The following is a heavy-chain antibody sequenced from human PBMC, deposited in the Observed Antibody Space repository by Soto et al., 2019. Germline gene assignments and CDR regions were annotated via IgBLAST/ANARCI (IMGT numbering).Heavy chain of an antibody. D-gene: IGHD3-10*01. CDR1: GGSFSGYY. V-gene: IGHV4-34*01. J-gene: IGHJ4*02. CDR2: IDHSGST. Sequence: PSETLSLTCAVYGGSFSGYYWSWIRQPPGKGLEWIGEIDHSGSTNYNPSIKSRVTISVDTSKNQFSLKLSSVTAADTAVYYCARAPLWFGTRTKYYFDYWGQGTLVTVSS. CDR3: ARAPLWFGTRTKYYFDY.